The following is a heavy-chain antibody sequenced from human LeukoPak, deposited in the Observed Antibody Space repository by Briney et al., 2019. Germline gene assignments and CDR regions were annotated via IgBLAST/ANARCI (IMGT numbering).Heavy chain of an antibody. Sequence: SETLSLTCTVSGGSISSYYWSWIRQPPGKGLEWIGYIYYSGSTNYNPSLKSRVTISVDTSKNQFSLKLSSVTAADTAVYYCAIGYCSGGSCYDYYYYYMDVWGKGTTVTVSS. V-gene: IGHV4-59*01. CDR2: IYYSGST. D-gene: IGHD2-15*01. J-gene: IGHJ6*03. CDR1: GGSISSYY. CDR3: AIGYCSGGSCYDYYYYYMDV.